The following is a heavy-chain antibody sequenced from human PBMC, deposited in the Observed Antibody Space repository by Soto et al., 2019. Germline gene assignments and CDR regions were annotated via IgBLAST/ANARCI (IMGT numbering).Heavy chain of an antibody. CDR2: IYYSGST. D-gene: IGHD1-26*01. J-gene: IGHJ6*02. CDR1: GGSISSSSYY. Sequence: PSEILSLTCTVSGGSISSSSYYWGWIRQPPGKGLEWIGSIYYSGSTYYNPSLKSRVTISVDTSKNQFSLKLSSVTAADTAVYYCARPSVGATQENGMDVWGQGTTVTVSS. V-gene: IGHV4-39*01. CDR3: ARPSVGATQENGMDV.